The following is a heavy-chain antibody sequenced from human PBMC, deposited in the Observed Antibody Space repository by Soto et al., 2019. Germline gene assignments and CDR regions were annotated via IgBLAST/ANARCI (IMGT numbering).Heavy chain of an antibody. D-gene: IGHD5-12*01. V-gene: IGHV4-31*03. CDR1: GDSDSSSSYY. Sequence: QVQLQESGPGLVKPSQTLSLTCTVSGDSDSSSSYYWSWIRQHPGKGLEWIGYIHHSGTTYYNPSLKSRITLSVDTSKNQFSLRLSSVTAADTAVYYCASGLGYKAWGQGTLVTVSS. CDR3: ASGLGYKA. CDR2: IHHSGTT. J-gene: IGHJ5*02.